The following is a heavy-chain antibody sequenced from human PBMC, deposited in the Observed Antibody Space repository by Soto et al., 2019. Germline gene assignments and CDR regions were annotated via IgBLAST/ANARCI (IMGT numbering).Heavy chain of an antibody. CDR1: GFTVSSNY. Sequence: PGGSLRLSCAASGFTVSSNYMSWIRQAPGKGLEWVSYISSSSSYTNYADSVKGRFTISRDNAKNSLYLQMNSLRAEDTAVYYCASLPVGSSWYNYWGQGTLVTVSS. D-gene: IGHD6-13*01. V-gene: IGHV3-11*06. CDR2: ISSSSSYT. J-gene: IGHJ4*02. CDR3: ASLPVGSSWYNY.